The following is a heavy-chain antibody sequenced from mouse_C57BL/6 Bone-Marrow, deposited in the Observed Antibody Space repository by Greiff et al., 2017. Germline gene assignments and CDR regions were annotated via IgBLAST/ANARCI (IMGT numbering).Heavy chain of an antibody. V-gene: IGHV1-69*01. Sequence: VQLKQSGAELVMPGASVKLSCKASGYTFTSYWMHWVQPRPGPGLEWIGEIDPSASYTNYNQKFKGKATLTVDQASRTPYMQLSSLTSEYSAVYYCARYWFDYWGQGTLVTVSA. CDR3: ARYWFDY. J-gene: IGHJ3*01. CDR1: GYTFTSYW. CDR2: IDPSASYT.